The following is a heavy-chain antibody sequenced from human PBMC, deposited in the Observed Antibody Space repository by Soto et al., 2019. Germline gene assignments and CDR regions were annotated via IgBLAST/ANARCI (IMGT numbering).Heavy chain of an antibody. V-gene: IGHV1-18*01. CDR2: ISAYNGIT. D-gene: IGHD1-1*01. CDR1: GYTFTSYG. CDR3: ARDQGQLVHLGAGY. J-gene: IGHJ4*02. Sequence: QVQLVQSGGEVKKPGASVKVSCKASGYTFTSYGISWVRQAPGQGLEWVGWISAYNGITTYAQKLQGRVTMTTDTSRRTAYMELKSLRSDDTAVYYCARDQGQLVHLGAGYWGQGTLVTVSS.